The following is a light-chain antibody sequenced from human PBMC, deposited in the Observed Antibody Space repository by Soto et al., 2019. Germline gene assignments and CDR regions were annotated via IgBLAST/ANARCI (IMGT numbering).Light chain of an antibody. CDR1: RRDVGGYNY. J-gene: IGLJ1*01. CDR2: EVT. Sequence: QSALTQPASVSGSPGQSITISCTGTRRDVGGYNYVSWYQQYPGKSPKLVIYEVTQRPSGVSNRFSGSKSGNTASLTTSGLPAVHAEDYYCSSCRINNTLPFVFGTGTKLTVL. CDR3: SSCRINNTLPFV. V-gene: IGLV2-14*01.